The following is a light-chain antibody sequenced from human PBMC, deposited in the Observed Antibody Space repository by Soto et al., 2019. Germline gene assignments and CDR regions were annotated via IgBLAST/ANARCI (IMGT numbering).Light chain of an antibody. J-gene: IGKJ1*01. CDR3: QEYNNWPPTWT. Sequence: EIVMTQSPATLSVSPGERATLSCRASQSVSNNLAWYQHKPGQAPRLLIYGASTRATGIPARFSGSGSGTEFTLTISSLQSEDFAVYYCQEYNNWPPTWTFGQGTNVEIK. CDR2: GAS. CDR1: QSVSNN. V-gene: IGKV3-15*01.